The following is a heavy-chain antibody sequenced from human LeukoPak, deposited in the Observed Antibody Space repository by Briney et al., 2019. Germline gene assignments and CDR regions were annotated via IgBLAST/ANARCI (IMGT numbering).Heavy chain of an antibody. D-gene: IGHD3-3*01. CDR2: ISSSSSYI. Sequence: GGSLRLSCAASGFTFSSYSMNWVRQAPGKGLEWVSSISSSSSYIYYADSVKGRFTISRDNAKNSLYLQMNSLRAEDTAVYYCATDPYDFWSGSRDYYYYYYMDVWGKGTTVTVSS. J-gene: IGHJ6*03. CDR3: ATDPYDFWSGSRDYYYYYYMDV. CDR1: GFTFSSYS. V-gene: IGHV3-21*01.